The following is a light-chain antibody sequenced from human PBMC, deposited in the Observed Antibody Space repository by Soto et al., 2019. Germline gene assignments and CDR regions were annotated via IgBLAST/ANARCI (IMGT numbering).Light chain of an antibody. CDR3: LQTYTTLTWT. CDR2: AAS. V-gene: IGKV1-39*01. CDR1: QTISNY. J-gene: IGKJ1*01. Sequence: DIKMTQSPSSLSASVGDRVTITCRASQTISNYLQWYQQKSGQAPKLRVYAASILHSGVPSRFSGSGSGTDFTLTINSLQPEDFATYYCLQTYTTLTWTFGQGTKVDIK.